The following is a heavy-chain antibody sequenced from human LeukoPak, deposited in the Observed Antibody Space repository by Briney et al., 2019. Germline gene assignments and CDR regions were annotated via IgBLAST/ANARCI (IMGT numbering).Heavy chain of an antibody. Sequence: SGTLSLTCTVSGGSISSYYWSWIRQPPGKGLAWVGCIYYSGSTNYNPSLKSRVTISVDTSKNQFSLKLSSVTAADTAVYYCARGRYYYDSSASSGLFDYWGQGTLVTVSS. D-gene: IGHD3-22*01. CDR2: IYYSGST. CDR1: GGSISSYY. CDR3: ARGRYYYDSSASSGLFDY. J-gene: IGHJ4*02. V-gene: IGHV4-59*01.